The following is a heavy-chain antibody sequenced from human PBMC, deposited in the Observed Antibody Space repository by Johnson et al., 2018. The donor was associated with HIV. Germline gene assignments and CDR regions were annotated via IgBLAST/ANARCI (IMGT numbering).Heavy chain of an antibody. CDR3: ARPPAYLYKAAFSI. D-gene: IGHD3-16*02. CDR2: INQDGSET. CDR1: GFTFDNFW. V-gene: IGHV3-7*05. Sequence: EVQLVESGGGVVQPGGSLRLSCAASGFTFDNFWMAWVRQAPGKGLEWVANINQDGSETYYVGSVKGRFTISRDNAKNSLFLQMDSLRAEDTAVYFCARPPAYLYKAAFSIWGQGTMVTVSS. J-gene: IGHJ3*02.